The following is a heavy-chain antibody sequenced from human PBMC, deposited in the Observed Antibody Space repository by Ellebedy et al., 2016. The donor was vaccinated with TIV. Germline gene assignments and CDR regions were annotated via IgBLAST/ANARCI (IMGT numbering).Heavy chain of an antibody. J-gene: IGHJ4*02. D-gene: IGHD2-15*01. CDR2: IWYDGSKR. Sequence: GGSLRLSCAASGFTFSSYGMVWVRQAPGKGLECVAVIWYDGSKRYYIDSVKGRFTVSRDNSKNTLYLQMKSLRAEDTAVYYCARGFCSGGSCRVLFDYWGQGTLVTVSS. CDR1: GFTFSSYG. V-gene: IGHV3-33*01. CDR3: ARGFCSGGSCRVLFDY.